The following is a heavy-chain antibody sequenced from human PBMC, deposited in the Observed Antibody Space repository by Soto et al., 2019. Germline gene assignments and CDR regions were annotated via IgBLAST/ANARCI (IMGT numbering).Heavy chain of an antibody. CDR1: RVAFSKFI. Sequence: SVKVSCKASRVAFSKFIVTWVRQAPGLGLEWVGGIIPIFGTANYAQKFQGRVTITADESKSTSYMEVNNLRSEDTAVYYCAKVRYSSPMGYYYGMDVWGQGTTVTVSS. V-gene: IGHV1-69*13. D-gene: IGHD6-19*01. J-gene: IGHJ6*02. CDR2: IIPIFGTA. CDR3: AKVRYSSPMGYYYGMDV.